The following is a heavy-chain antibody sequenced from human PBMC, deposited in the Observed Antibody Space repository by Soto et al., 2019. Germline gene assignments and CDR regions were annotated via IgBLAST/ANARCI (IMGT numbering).Heavy chain of an antibody. CDR3: AREDMAVVGATPIYYYYGMDV. Sequence: QVQLVQSGAEVKKPGASVKVSCKASGYTLTSYGITWVRQAPGQGLEWMGTISVYNGNNNYAQKLQGRVTMTTDTSTSTAYMELRSLRSDDTAVYYCAREDMAVVGATPIYYYYGMDVWGQGTTVIVSS. D-gene: IGHD1-26*01. CDR2: ISVYNGNN. V-gene: IGHV1-18*01. J-gene: IGHJ6*02. CDR1: GYTLTSYG.